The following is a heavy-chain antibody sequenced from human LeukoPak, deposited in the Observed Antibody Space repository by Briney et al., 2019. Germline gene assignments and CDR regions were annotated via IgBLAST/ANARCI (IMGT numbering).Heavy chain of an antibody. CDR2: IYYGGST. J-gene: IGHJ3*02. CDR1: GGSVSSGGYY. Sequence: PSETLSLTCTVSGGSVSSGGYYWSWIRQHPGKGLEWIGYIYYGGSTYYNPSLKSRVAISVDTSKNQFSLKLSSVTAADTAVYYCARDVTDCGGNSGCAFDIWGQGTMVTVSS. D-gene: IGHD4-23*01. CDR3: ARDVTDCGGNSGCAFDI. V-gene: IGHV4-31*03.